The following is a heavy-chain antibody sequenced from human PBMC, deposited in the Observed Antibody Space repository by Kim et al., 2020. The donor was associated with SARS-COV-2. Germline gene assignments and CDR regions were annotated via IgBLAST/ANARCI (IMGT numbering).Heavy chain of an antibody. CDR3: ATGDDGEDSHFWDFNFDY. CDR1: GVSISSNYHY. D-gene: IGHD2-21*01. Sequence: SETLSLTCNVSGVSISSNYHYWGWIRQPPGRGLEWIGSIYHSGSTYYNPSLRGRVAISVDTSRNQFSLKLTSVAATDTALYYCATGDDGEDSHFWDFNFDYWGQGALVVVSS. CDR2: IYHSGST. V-gene: IGHV4-39*01. J-gene: IGHJ4*02.